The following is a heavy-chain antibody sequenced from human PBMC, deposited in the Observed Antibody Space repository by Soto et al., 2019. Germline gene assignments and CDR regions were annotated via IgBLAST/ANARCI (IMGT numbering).Heavy chain of an antibody. CDR2: INPNSGGT. D-gene: IGHD2-2*01. J-gene: IGHJ5*02. V-gene: IGHV1-2*04. CDR3: ARDYSGVPAAMFGQAYNWFDP. CDR1: GYTFTGYY. Sequence: GASVKVSCKASGYTFTGYYMHWVRQAPGQGLEWMGWINPNSGGTNYAQKFQGWVTMTRDTSISTAYMELSRLRSDDTAVYYCARDYSGVPAAMFGQAYNWFDPWGQGTLVTVSS.